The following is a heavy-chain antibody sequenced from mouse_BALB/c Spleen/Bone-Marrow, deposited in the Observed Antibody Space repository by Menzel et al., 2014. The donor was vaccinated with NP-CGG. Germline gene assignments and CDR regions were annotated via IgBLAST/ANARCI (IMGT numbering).Heavy chain of an antibody. CDR1: GFNIKDTY. V-gene: IGHV14-3*02. Sequence: SGAELVKPGASVKLPCTASGFNIKDTYMHWVKQRPEQGLEWIGRIDPANGNTKYDPKFQGKATITADTSSNTAYLQLSSLTSEDTAVYYCARWEYYAMDYWGQGTSVTVSS. CDR3: ARWEYYAMDY. D-gene: IGHD4-1*01. J-gene: IGHJ4*01. CDR2: IDPANGNT.